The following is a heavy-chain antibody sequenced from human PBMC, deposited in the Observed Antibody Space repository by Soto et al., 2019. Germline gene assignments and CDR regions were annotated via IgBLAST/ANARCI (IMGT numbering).Heavy chain of an antibody. D-gene: IGHD3-22*01. V-gene: IGHV3-30*18. CDR2: ISYDGSNK. CDR3: AKAWAETPSYYYDSSGPFDY. J-gene: IGHJ4*02. CDR1: GFTFSSYG. Sequence: PGGSLRLSCAASGFTFSSYGMHRVRQAPGKGLEWVAVISYDGSNKYYADSVKGRFTISRDNSKNTLYLQMNSLRAEDTAVYYCAKAWAETPSYYYDSSGPFDYWGQGTLVTVS.